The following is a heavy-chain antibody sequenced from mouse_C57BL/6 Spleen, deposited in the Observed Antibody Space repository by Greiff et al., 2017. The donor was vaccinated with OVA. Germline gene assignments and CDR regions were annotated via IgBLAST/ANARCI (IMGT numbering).Heavy chain of an antibody. CDR1: GYAFSSYW. D-gene: IGHD2-4*01. Sequence: VQLQQSGAELVKPGASVKISCKASGYAFSSYWMNWVQQRPGKGLEWIGQIYPGGGDTNYNDKFKGQATLTADKSTSTAYMQLSRLTSEDASVYFCARGGYDYSFDYWGQGTTLTVSS. J-gene: IGHJ2*01. CDR3: ARGGYDYSFDY. V-gene: IGHV1-80*01. CDR2: IYPGGGDT.